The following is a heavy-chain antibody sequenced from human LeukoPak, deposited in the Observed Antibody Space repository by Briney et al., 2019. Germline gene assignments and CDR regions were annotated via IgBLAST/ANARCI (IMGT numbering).Heavy chain of an antibody. Sequence: SETLSLTCAVYGGSFSGYYWSWIRQPPGKGLEWIGEINHSGSTNYNPSLKSRVTISVDTSKNQFSLKLSSVTAADTAVYYCVRASNRGYSYGFYAFGIWGQGTMVTVSS. CDR2: INHSGST. V-gene: IGHV4-34*01. CDR1: GGSFSGYY. J-gene: IGHJ3*02. D-gene: IGHD5-18*01. CDR3: VRASNRGYSYGFYAFGI.